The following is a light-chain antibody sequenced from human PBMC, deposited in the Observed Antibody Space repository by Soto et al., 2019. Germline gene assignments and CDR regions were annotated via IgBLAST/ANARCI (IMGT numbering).Light chain of an antibody. J-gene: IGKJ2*01. V-gene: IGKV1-5*01. CDR1: QSMGSW. CDR2: DVS. CDR3: QQSHSTPPT. Sequence: DIQMTQSPSTLSASVGDRVTITCRASQSMGSWLAWYQQRPGKAPKLLMYDVSTLKGGVPSRFSGSGSGTVFTLTINNLQPEDFATYYCQQSHSTPPTFGPGTKLEIK.